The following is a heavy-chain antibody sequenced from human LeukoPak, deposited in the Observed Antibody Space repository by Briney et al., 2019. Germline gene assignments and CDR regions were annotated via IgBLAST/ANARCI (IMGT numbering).Heavy chain of an antibody. J-gene: IGHJ4*02. CDR2: INPNSGGT. CDR3: ARVISSSGGDY. V-gene: IGHV1-2*02. D-gene: IGHD6-19*01. Sequence: ASVKVSCKASGYTFNGYYKHWVRQAPGQGLEWMGWINPNSGGTNYAQKFQGRVTMTRDTSISTAYMELSRLRSDDTAVYYCARVISSSGGDYWGQGTLVTVSS. CDR1: GYTFNGYY.